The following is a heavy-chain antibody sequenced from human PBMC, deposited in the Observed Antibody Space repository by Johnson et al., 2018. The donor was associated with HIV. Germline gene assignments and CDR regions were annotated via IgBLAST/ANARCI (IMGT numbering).Heavy chain of an antibody. D-gene: IGHD3-16*01. V-gene: IGHV3-30*04. CDR3: AREGGSKDAFDI. CDR1: GFTFSSYA. CDR2: ISYDGSNK. J-gene: IGHJ3*02. Sequence: QVQLVESGGGVVQPGRSLRLSCAASGFTFSSYAMHWVRQAPGKGLEWVAVISYDGSNKYYADSVKGRFTISRDNSKNTLYLQMNSLRAEDTAVYYWAREGGSKDAFDIWGQGTMVTVSS.